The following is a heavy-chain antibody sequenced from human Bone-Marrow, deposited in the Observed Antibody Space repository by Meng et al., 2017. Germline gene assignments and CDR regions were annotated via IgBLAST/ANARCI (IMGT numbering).Heavy chain of an antibody. D-gene: IGHD5-24*01. CDR3: TVDGPDY. CDR1: GFTLRSYA. CDR2: ISYDGSTK. J-gene: IGHJ4*02. Sequence: VQLLESGGGVVQPGRSLRLSCAASGFTLRSYAMHWVRQAPGKGLEWVAVISYDGSTKYYADSVKGRFTISRDNSKSSLYLQMNSLRAEDTAVYYCTVDGPDYWGQGTLVTVSS. V-gene: IGHV3-30-3*01.